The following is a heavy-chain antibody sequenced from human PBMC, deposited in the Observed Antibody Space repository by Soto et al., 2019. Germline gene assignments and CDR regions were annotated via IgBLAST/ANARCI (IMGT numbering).Heavy chain of an antibody. CDR1: GFTFSSFW. CDR3: LKGEYYYDGGAYYPFDY. D-gene: IGHD3-22*01. Sequence: GGSLRLSCAASGFTFSSFWMHWVRQVPGKGLVWVSRISTDGTSTTYADSVKGRFTISRDNAKNTLYLQMNSLRAEDTAVYYCLKGEYYYDGGAYYPFDYWGQGRMVTVSS. V-gene: IGHV3-74*01. J-gene: IGHJ4*02. CDR2: ISTDGTST.